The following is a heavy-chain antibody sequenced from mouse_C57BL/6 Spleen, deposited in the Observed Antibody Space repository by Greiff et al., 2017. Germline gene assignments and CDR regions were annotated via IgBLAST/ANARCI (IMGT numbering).Heavy chain of an antibody. J-gene: IGHJ2*01. CDR1: GYTFTSYW. Sequence: QVHVKQPGAELVKPGASVKMSCKASGYTFTSYWITWVKQRPGQGLEWIGDIYPGSGSTNYNEKFKSKATLTVDTSSSTAYMQLSSLTSEDSAVYYCARFTTVVATLDYWGQGTTLTVSS. CDR2: IYPGSGST. CDR3: ARFTTVVATLDY. V-gene: IGHV1-55*01. D-gene: IGHD1-1*01.